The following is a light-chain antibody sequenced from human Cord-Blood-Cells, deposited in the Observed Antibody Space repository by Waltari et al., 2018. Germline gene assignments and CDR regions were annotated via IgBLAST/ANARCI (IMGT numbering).Light chain of an antibody. CDR2: AAS. CDR1: QSISSY. V-gene: IGKV1-39*01. J-gene: IGKJ4*01. CDR3: QQSYSTPLT. Sequence: DIQMTQSPSSLSASVGDRVXXTCRASQSISSYLNWCHQKPGKAPKLLIYAASSLQIGVPSRFSGSGSGTDFTLTISSLQPEDFATYYCQQSYSTPLTFGGGTKVEIK.